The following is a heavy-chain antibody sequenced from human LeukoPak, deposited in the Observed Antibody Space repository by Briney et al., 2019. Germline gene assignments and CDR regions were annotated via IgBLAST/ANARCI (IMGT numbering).Heavy chain of an antibody. Sequence: GGSLRLSCAASGFTFSSYGMTWVRQAPGEGLEWVSGISGTGGSTYYADSVKGRFTISRDNSKNTQYLQMNSLRAEDTAVYYCAKGSKNWYSGRLGEFDYWGQGTLVTVSS. D-gene: IGHD1-26*01. J-gene: IGHJ4*02. V-gene: IGHV3-23*01. CDR2: ISGTGGST. CDR3: AKGSKNWYSGRLGEFDY. CDR1: GFTFSSYG.